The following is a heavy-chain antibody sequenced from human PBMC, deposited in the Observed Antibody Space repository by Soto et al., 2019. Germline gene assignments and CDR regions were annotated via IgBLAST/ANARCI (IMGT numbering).Heavy chain of an antibody. V-gene: IGHV1-46*01. Sequence: QMQLVQSGAEVKKPGASVEVSCKASGYTFTNYYVHWVRQAPGEGLEWMGMINPTGDSTTYAQKFQGRVTMTRDTSTSTVYMELYSLRSEETVVYYCASPNWAGQDAFDIWGRGTMVTVSS. CDR3: ASPNWAGQDAFDI. CDR1: GYTFTNYY. J-gene: IGHJ3*02. CDR2: INPTGDST. D-gene: IGHD1-1*01.